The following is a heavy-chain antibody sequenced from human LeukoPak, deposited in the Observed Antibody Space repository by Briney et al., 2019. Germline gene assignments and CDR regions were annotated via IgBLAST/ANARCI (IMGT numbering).Heavy chain of an antibody. Sequence: PGGSLRLSCAASGFTFSSYGMHWVRQAPGKGLEWEAVISYDGSNKYYADSVKGRFTISRDNSKNTLYLQMNSLRAEDTAVYYCAKDMITFGGVIVFRDGGQGTLVTVSS. CDR3: AKDMITFGGVIVFRD. CDR2: ISYDGSNK. V-gene: IGHV3-30*18. D-gene: IGHD3-16*02. J-gene: IGHJ4*02. CDR1: GFTFSSYG.